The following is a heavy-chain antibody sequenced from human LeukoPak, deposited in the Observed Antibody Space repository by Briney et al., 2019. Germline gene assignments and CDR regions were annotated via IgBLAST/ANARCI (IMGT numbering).Heavy chain of an antibody. J-gene: IGHJ3*02. V-gene: IGHV4-59*11. D-gene: IGHD3-22*01. Sequence: SETLSLTCTVSGDSIGSHYWSWIRQPPGKGLEWIGYIFYVGSTNYNPSLKSRVTISVDTSKNQFSRKLNSVTAADTAVYYCARDYYDSRGVAFDIWGQGTMVTVSS. CDR1: GDSIGSHY. CDR2: IFYVGST. CDR3: ARDYYDSRGVAFDI.